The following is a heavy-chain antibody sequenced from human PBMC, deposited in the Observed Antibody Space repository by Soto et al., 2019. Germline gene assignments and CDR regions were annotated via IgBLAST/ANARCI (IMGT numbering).Heavy chain of an antibody. J-gene: IGHJ4*02. CDR2: IYWDDDK. V-gene: IGHV2-5*02. Sequence: QITLKESGPTLVKPTQTLTLTCTFSGFSLSTNGVGVGWIRQPPGKALEWLALIYWDDDKRYSPSLKSRLTITTGTSKNQVVLTMSDMDPVDTATYYCAHKMMLDLAFDYWGQGNLVTVSS. D-gene: IGHD1-7*01. CDR1: GFSLSTNGVG. CDR3: AHKMMLDLAFDY.